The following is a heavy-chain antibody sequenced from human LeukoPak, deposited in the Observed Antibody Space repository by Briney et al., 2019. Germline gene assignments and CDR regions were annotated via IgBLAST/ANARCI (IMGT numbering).Heavy chain of an antibody. CDR1: CYTFTSYG. CDR2: ISAYNGNT. D-gene: IGHD1-7*01. CDR3: ARDAGTTLGSFDP. V-gene: IGHV1-18*01. Sequence: ASVKVSCKASCYTFTSYGISWVRQAPGQGLEWMGWISAYNGNTNYAQKFQGRVTITTDESTSTAYMELSSLRSEDTAVYYCARDAGTTLGSFDPWGQGTLVTVSS. J-gene: IGHJ5*02.